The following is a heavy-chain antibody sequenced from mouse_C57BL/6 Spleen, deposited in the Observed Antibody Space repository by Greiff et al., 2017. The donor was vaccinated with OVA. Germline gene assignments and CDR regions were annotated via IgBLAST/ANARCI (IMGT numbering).Heavy chain of an antibody. D-gene: IGHD2-1*01. CDR3: VNYGNWYFEV. J-gene: IGHJ1*03. CDR1: GYTFTSYW. CDR2: IYPGSGST. Sequence: QVQLKQPGAELVKPGASVKMSCKASGYTFTSYWITWVKQRPGQGLEWIGDIYPGSGSTNYNEKFKSKATLTVDTSSSTAYMQLSSLTSEDSAVYYCVNYGNWYFEVWGTGTTVTVSS. V-gene: IGHV1-55*01.